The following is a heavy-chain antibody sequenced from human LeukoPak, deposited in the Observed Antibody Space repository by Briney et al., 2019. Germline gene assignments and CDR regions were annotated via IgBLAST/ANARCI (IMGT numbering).Heavy chain of an antibody. D-gene: IGHD4-17*01. CDR1: GYTFTGYY. Sequence: ASVKVSCKASGYTFTGYYMHWVRQAPGQGLEWMGWINPNSGGTNYAQKFQGRVTMTRDTSISTAYMELNSLGSEDSAVYYCAAELYGVCTDCCAFHLWGQGTMVTVSS. CDR2: INPNSGGT. J-gene: IGHJ3*01. V-gene: IGHV1-2*02. CDR3: AAELYGVCTDCCAFHL.